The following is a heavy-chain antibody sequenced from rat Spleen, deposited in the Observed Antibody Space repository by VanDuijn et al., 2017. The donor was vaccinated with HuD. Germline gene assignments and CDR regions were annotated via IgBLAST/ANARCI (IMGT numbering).Heavy chain of an antibody. CDR1: GFTFNNYW. D-gene: IGHD1-10*01. Sequence: EVELVESGGGLVQPGTSLKLSCVASGFTFNNYWLSWIRQAPGKGLEWVASITYDGRSAYYRDSVKGRFTISRDNAKSTLYLQMDSLRSEDTATYYCTRDRATTAYWYFDFWGPGTMVTVSS. CDR3: TRDRATTAYWYFDF. CDR2: ITYDGRSA. V-gene: IGHV5-31*01. J-gene: IGHJ1*01.